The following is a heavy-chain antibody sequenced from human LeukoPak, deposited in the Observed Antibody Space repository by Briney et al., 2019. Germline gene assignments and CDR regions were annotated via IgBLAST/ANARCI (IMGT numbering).Heavy chain of an antibody. Sequence: PSETLSLTCAVYGGSFSGYYWSWIRQPAGKGLQWIGRIYTSGSTDYNPSLKSRVTMSVDTSKNQFSLKLTSVTAADTAVYYCVRNVQAAWFDPWGQGTLVTVSS. CDR3: VRNVQAAWFDP. CDR2: IYTSGST. D-gene: IGHD1-1*01. V-gene: IGHV4-59*10. J-gene: IGHJ5*02. CDR1: GGSFSGYY.